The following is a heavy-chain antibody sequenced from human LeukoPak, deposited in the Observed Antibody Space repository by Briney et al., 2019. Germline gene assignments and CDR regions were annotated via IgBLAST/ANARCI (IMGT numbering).Heavy chain of an antibody. Sequence: SETLSLTCTVSGGSISSSSYYWGWIRQPPGKGLEWIGSIYYSGSTYYNPSLKSRVTISVDTSKNQFSLKLSSVTAADTAVYYCARKGAPYGDYPHGGFDPWGQGTLVTVSS. CDR3: ARKGAPYGDYPHGGFDP. J-gene: IGHJ5*02. V-gene: IGHV4-39*07. D-gene: IGHD4-17*01. CDR2: IYYSGST. CDR1: GGSISSSSYY.